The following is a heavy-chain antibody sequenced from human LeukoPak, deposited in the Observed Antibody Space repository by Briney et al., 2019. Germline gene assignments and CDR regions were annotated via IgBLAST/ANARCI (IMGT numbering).Heavy chain of an antibody. CDR3: ARVARGRDDSGYYWSWFDP. CDR2: INPSTGGA. D-gene: IGHD3-22*01. Sequence: ASVKVSCKASGYTFTGYYIQWVRQAPGQGLECMGWINPSTGGAHYVQKFQGRVTMTRDTSISTAYMELSSLTSDDTAVYYCARVARGRDDSGYYWSWFDPWGQGTLVTVSP. J-gene: IGHJ5*02. CDR1: GYTFTGYY. V-gene: IGHV1-2*02.